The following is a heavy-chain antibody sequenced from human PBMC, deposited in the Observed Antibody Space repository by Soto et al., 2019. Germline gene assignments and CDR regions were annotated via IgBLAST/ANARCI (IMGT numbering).Heavy chain of an antibody. CDR1: VYTFCSYT. D-gene: IGHD1-1*01. CDR2: NSAYNGNT. Sequence: VQLVQSGAEVKKPGASVKVSCKASVYTFCSYTISWGPQAPGQGLGWMGWNSAYNGNTNYAQKLQGRVNMTTDASTSTAYMELRSLRSDDTAVYYCARRDNHFDYWGQGTLVTVSS. V-gene: IGHV1-18*04. J-gene: IGHJ4*02. CDR3: ARRDNHFDY.